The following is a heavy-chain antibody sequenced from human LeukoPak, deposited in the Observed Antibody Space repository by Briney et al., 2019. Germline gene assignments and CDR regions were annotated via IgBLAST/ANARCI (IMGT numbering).Heavy chain of an antibody. CDR1: GGSISSYY. V-gene: IGHV4-59*12. D-gene: IGHD5-24*01. Sequence: SETLSLTCTVSGGSISSYYWSWIRQPPGKGLEWIGYIYYSGSTNYNPSLKSRVTISVDTSKNQFSLKLSSVTAADTAVYYCAREIGYRLDYWGQGTLVTVSS. CDR2: IYYSGST. CDR3: AREIGYRLDY. J-gene: IGHJ4*02.